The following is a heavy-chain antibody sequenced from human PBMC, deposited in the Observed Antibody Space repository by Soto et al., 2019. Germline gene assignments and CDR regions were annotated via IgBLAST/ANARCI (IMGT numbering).Heavy chain of an antibody. Sequence: PGGSLRLSCAASGFTFSNFGMSWVRQAPGKGLEWVSAISGSGGSTYYADSVKGRFTISRDNSKNTLYLQMNSLRAEDTAVYYCAKDKSRRYDSSGFDYWGQGTLVTVSS. V-gene: IGHV3-23*01. CDR1: GFTFSNFG. J-gene: IGHJ4*02. D-gene: IGHD3-22*01. CDR2: ISGSGGST. CDR3: AKDKSRRYDSSGFDY.